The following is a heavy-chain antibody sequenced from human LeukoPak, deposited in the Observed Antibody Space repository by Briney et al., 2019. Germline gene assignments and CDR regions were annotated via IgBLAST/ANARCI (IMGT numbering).Heavy chain of an antibody. D-gene: IGHD2/OR15-2a*01. V-gene: IGHV3-23*02. J-gene: IGHJ4*02. Sequence: QPGGSLTLSCALSGFTFIIHAIKWARQAPGKGLECVSSITGSGGSTYYGDTVKGRFTISRDNSKNTHYLQMNGLRADYSAVYYYEKVKNAYYLDYWGQGTLVTVSS. CDR2: ITGSGGST. CDR3: EKVKNAYYLDY. CDR1: GFTFIIHA.